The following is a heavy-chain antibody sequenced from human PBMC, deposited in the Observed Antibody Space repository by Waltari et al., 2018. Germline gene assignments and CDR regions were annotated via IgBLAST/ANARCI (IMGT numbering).Heavy chain of an antibody. V-gene: IGHV4-59*01. Sequence: QVQLQESGPGLVKPSETLSLTCTVSGGSISSYYWSWIRQPPGKGLEWIGYIYYSGSTNYNPSLKSRVTISVDTSKNQFSLKLSAVTAADTAVYYCARWGVRGVMGIPVYYYGMDVWGQGTTVTVSS. CDR1: GGSISSYY. CDR3: ARWGVRGVMGIPVYYYGMDV. D-gene: IGHD3-10*01. CDR2: IYYSGST. J-gene: IGHJ6*02.